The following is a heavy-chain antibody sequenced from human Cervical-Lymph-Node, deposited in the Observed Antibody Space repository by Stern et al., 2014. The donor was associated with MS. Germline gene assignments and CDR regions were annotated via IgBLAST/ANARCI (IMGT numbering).Heavy chain of an antibody. CDR2: IKPDGSEK. Sequence: EDQLVESGGSLVQPGGSLRLSCEASGITFSTYWMSWVRQAPGKGLEWVANIKPDGSEKYYVDSVNGRFTISRDNAKNSLYLQLNSLRAEDTAVYYCVTAPGDYVDSGGQGTLVTVSA. CDR1: GITFSTYW. J-gene: IGHJ5*01. D-gene: IGHD4-17*01. CDR3: VTAPGDYVDS. V-gene: IGHV3-7*01.